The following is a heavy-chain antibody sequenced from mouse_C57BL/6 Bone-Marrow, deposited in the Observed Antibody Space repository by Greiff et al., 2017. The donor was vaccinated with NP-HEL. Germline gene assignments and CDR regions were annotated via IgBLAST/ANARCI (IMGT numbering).Heavy chain of an antibody. CDR2: IDPSDSYT. Sequence: QVQLQHPGAELVMPGASVKLSCKASGYTFTSYWMHWVKQRPGQGLEWIGEIDPSDSYTNYNQKFKGKSTLTVDKSSSTAYMQLSSLTSEDSAVYYCARWDGYFPGFAYWGQGTLVTVSA. CDR1: GYTFTSYW. D-gene: IGHD2-3*01. CDR3: ARWDGYFPGFAY. J-gene: IGHJ3*01. V-gene: IGHV1-69*01.